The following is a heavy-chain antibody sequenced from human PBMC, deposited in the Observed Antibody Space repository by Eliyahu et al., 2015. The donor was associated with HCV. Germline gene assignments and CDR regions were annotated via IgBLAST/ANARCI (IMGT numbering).Heavy chain of an antibody. J-gene: IGHJ4*02. D-gene: IGHD5/OR15-5a*01. CDR1: GXSFSNYW. Sequence: EVKLAESGGGVGQPXGSLXLSCXASGXSFSNYWMHWVRQLPGKGLVWVSRIHSDGSISHYADSVKGRFTISRDNAKKALYLQMNSLRVDDTAVYFCVRDLKDIVSTRTRGFDLWGQGTLVVVSS. CDR2: IHSDGSIS. V-gene: IGHV3-74*01. CDR3: VRDLKDIVSTRTRGFDL.